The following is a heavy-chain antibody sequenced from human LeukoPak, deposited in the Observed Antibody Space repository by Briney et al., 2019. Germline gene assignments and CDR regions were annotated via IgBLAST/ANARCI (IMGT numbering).Heavy chain of an antibody. Sequence: SETLSLTCTVSGGSISSYYWSWIRQPPGKGLEWIGYIYYSGSTNYNPSLKSRVTISVGTSKNQFSLKLSSVTAADTAVYYCARDAGYYYYGMDVWGQGTTVTVSS. CDR1: GGSISSYY. CDR3: ARDAGYYYYGMDV. V-gene: IGHV4-59*01. CDR2: IYYSGST. J-gene: IGHJ6*02.